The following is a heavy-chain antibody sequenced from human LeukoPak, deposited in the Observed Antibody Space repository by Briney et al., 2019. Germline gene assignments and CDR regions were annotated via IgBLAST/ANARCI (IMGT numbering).Heavy chain of an antibody. CDR2: IYYSGST. V-gene: IGHV4-59*01. Sequence: SETLSLTCTVSGGSINSYYWSWIRQPPGKGLEWIGYIYYSGSTNYNPSLKSRVTISVDTSKNQFSLKLSSVTAADTAVYYCARSPPGIAVAGSWFDPWGQGTLVTVAS. J-gene: IGHJ5*02. D-gene: IGHD6-19*01. CDR3: ARSPPGIAVAGSWFDP. CDR1: GGSINSYY.